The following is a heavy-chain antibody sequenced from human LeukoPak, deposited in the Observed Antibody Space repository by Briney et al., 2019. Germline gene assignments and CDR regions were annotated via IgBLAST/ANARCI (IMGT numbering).Heavy chain of an antibody. CDR1: GDSISSGSYY. CDR3: ARGRVEMATIDFDC. Sequence: SETLSVTYTGSGDSISSGSYYWSWIRQPAGKGLEWTGRIYTSGSTNYNPSLKSRVTISVDTSKNQFSLKLSSVTAADTAMYYCARGRVEMATIDFDCWGQGTLVTVSS. V-gene: IGHV4-61*02. J-gene: IGHJ4*02. D-gene: IGHD5-24*01. CDR2: IYTSGST.